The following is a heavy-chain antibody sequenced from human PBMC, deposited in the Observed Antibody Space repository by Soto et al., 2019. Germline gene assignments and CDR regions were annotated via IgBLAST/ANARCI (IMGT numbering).Heavy chain of an antibody. CDR3: ARGSYRAFDY. CDR2: IYSGGAT. D-gene: IGHD4-4*01. Sequence: PGGSLRLSCAASEFSVSSNYLSWVRQAPGKGLEWVSGIYSGGATYYADSVKGRFTFSRDNSKSMVYLQMNSLRVEDTAVYYCARGSYRAFDYWGQGTLVTVSS. V-gene: IGHV3-53*01. CDR1: EFSVSSNY. J-gene: IGHJ4*02.